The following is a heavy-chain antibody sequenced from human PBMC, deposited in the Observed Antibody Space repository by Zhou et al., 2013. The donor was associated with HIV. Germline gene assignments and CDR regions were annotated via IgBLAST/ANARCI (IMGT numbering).Heavy chain of an antibody. V-gene: IGHV1-18*01. CDR1: GYTFNNYG. CDR3: ARDLLAPCASDI. J-gene: IGHJ3*02. Sequence: QVQLVQSGAEVKKPGASVKVSCKASGYTFNNYGINWVRQAPGQGLEWMGWISGYNGDTKYAQKFQGRVTMTTDTSTSTAYMEVRSLRSDDTAIYYCARDLLAPCASDIWGRRDTCXRLF. CDR2: ISGYNGDT.